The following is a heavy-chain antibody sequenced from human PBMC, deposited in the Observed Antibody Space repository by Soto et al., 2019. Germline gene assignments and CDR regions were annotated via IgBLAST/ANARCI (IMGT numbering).Heavy chain of an antibody. D-gene: IGHD6-13*01. CDR1: VYTFTNYY. V-gene: IGHV1-46*01. CDR3: ARELAAADY. CDR2: INPTGGST. J-gene: IGHJ4*02. Sequence: QVQLVQSGAEVKKPGASVKVSCKASVYTFTNYYIHWVRQAPGQGLEWMGIINPTGGSTNYAQKFQGRVTLTMDTSTSTVYMELSSLRFEDTAVYYCARELAAADYWGQGTLVTVSS.